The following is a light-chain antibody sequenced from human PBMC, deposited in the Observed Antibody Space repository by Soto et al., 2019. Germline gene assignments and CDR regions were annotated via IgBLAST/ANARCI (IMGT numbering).Light chain of an antibody. V-gene: IGLV1-51*01. CDR2: DNN. CDR3: GTWDSSLSAGV. Sequence: QSVLMQPPSVSAAPGQKVTISCSGSSSNIGNNYVSWYQQLPGTAPKLLIYDNNKRPSGIPDRFSGSKSGTSATRGITGLQTGDEADYYCGTWDSSLSAGVFGGGTKLTVL. J-gene: IGLJ3*02. CDR1: SSNIGNNY.